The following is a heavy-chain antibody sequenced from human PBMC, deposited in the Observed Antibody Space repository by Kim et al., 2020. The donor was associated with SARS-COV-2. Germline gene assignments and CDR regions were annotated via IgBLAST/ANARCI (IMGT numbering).Heavy chain of an antibody. CDR1: GGSINSFY. Sequence: SETLSLTCTVSGGSINSFYWSWTRQTPGKGLEWIGYISYIGNTNYNPSLKSRVTISVDTSKNQFSLKLSSVTAADTALYYCARASGTVTTFYYHGMDVWGQGTTVTVSS. J-gene: IGHJ6*02. V-gene: IGHV4-59*01. CDR2: ISYIGNT. CDR3: ARASGTVTTFYYHGMDV. D-gene: IGHD4-4*01.